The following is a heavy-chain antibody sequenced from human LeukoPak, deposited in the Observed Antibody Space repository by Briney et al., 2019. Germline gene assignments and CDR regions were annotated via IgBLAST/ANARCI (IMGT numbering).Heavy chain of an antibody. CDR3: ASCYDILTGYHDY. CDR1: GGSISSSSYY. J-gene: IGHJ4*02. V-gene: IGHV4-39*01. D-gene: IGHD3-9*01. Sequence: PSETLSLTCTVSGGSISSSSYYWGWIRQPPGKGLEWIGGIYYSGSTYYNPSLKSRVTISVDTSKNQFSLKLSSVTAADTAVYYCASCYDILTGYHDYWGQGTLVTVSS. CDR2: IYYSGST.